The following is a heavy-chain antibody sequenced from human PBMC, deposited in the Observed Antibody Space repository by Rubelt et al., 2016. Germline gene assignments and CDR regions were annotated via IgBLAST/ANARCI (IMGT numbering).Heavy chain of an antibody. CDR2: INHSGST. J-gene: IGHJ4*02. D-gene: IGHD3-3*01. V-gene: IGHV4-34*01. CDR1: GGSFSGYY. CDR3: ARENHDFWSCYSTQNFDY. Sequence: QVQLQQWGAGLLKPSETLSLTCAVYGGSFSGYYWSWIRQPPGKGLEWIGEINHSGSTNYNPSLKSRVHISVDTSKNQFSRKRSSVTAAETAVYYWARENHDFWSCYSTQNFDYWGQGTLVTVSS.